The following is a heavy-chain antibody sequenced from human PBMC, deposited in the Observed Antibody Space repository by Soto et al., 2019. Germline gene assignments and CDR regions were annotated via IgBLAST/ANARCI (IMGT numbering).Heavy chain of an antibody. CDR3: AKELRGYSVSWYYFDY. Sequence: ASVKVSCKASGYTFTSYAMHWVRQAPGQGLEWMGWINAGNGNTKYSQKFQGRVTITRDTSASTAYMELSSLRSEDTAVYYCAKELRGYSVSWYYFDYWGQGTLVTVSS. CDR1: GYTFTSYA. V-gene: IGHV1-3*01. CDR2: INAGNGNT. J-gene: IGHJ4*02. D-gene: IGHD5-12*01.